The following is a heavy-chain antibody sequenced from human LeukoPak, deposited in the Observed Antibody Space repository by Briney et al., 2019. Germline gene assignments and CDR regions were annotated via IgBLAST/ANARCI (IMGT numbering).Heavy chain of an antibody. J-gene: IGHJ5*02. CDR3: PRRRLGRVPHWIDL. D-gene: IGHD1-26*01. Sequence: SETLSLTCAGYGESFTDYFWSWIRQTPDKGLEWIGEITHSGDTNYNPSLKSRVTFLVDTSKTQFSLILSSVTAADTAIYYCPRRRLGRVPHWIDLWGQGTLVTVSS. V-gene: IGHV4-34*01. CDR2: ITHSGDT. CDR1: GESFTDYF.